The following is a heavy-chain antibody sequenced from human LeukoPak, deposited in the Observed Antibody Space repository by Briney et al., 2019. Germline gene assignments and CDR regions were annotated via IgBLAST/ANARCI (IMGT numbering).Heavy chain of an antibody. CDR1: GGSISSYY. J-gene: IGHJ4*02. D-gene: IGHD3-22*01. V-gene: IGHV4-59*01. CDR2: IYHSGST. CDR3: ARGSSGYYYPTTYFDY. Sequence: SETLSLTCTVSGGSISSYYWSWIRQPPGKGLEWIGYIYHSGSTNYNPSLKSRVTISVDTSKNQFSLKLSSVTAADTAVYYCARGSSGYYYPTTYFDYWGQGTLVTVSS.